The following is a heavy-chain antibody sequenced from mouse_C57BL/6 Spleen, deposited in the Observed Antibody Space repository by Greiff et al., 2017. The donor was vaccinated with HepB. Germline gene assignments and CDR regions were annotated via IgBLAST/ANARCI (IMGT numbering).Heavy chain of an antibody. CDR2: INPSSGYT. Sequence: QVQLQQSGAELARPGASVKMSCKASGYTFTSYTMHWVKQRPGQGLEWIGYINPSSGYTKYNQKFKDKATLTADTSSSTAYMQLSSLTSEDSAVYYCARDERYGGDYWGQGTSVTVSS. V-gene: IGHV1-4*01. CDR3: ARDERYGGDY. J-gene: IGHJ4*01. D-gene: IGHD1-2*01. CDR1: GYTFTSYT.